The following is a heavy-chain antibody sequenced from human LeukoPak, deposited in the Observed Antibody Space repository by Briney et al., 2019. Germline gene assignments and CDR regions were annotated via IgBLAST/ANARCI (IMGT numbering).Heavy chain of an antibody. J-gene: IGHJ4*02. CDR1: GDSVSNNNAA. CDR3: ARGNSGVAVARFDY. Sequence: SQTRSLTCAISGDSVSNNNAAWNWIRQSPSRGLEWLGRTYYRSKWYTDSAVSVNSRITINPDTSKNQFSLQLTSVTPEDSAVYYCARGNSGVAVARFDYWGQGTLVTVSS. V-gene: IGHV6-1*01. D-gene: IGHD6-19*01. CDR2: TYYRSKWYT.